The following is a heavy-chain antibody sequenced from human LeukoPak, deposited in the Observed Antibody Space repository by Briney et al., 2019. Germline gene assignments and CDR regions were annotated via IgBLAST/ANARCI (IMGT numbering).Heavy chain of an antibody. V-gene: IGHV3-30-3*01. CDR2: IATDGSQI. Sequence: GGSLRLSCAASGFTFNQYIRHWVPQAPGKGLEWVAVIATDGSQISDIEAVKGRFTRYRDNSKNTLYLQMNSLRNEDTAVYLSVRETEDNSVKGGAFDIWGQATMVTVSS. J-gene: IGHJ3*02. CDR3: VRETEDNSVKGGAFDI. CDR1: GFTFNQYI. D-gene: IGHD4-11*01.